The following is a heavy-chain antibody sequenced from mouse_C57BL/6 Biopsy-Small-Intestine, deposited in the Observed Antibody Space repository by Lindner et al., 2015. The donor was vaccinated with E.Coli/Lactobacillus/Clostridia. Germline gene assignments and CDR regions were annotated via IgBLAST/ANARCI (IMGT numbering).Heavy chain of an antibody. Sequence: VQLQESGPELVKPGASVKVSCKASGYTFTDYYIHWVKQSHGKSLEWIGYIYPNNGGNGCKQKFKGKATLTVDKSSSTAYMELRSLASEDSAVYYCVRDYGSSYWYFDVWGTGTTVTVSS. J-gene: IGHJ1*03. CDR2: IYPNNGGN. D-gene: IGHD1-1*01. CDR3: VRDYGSSYWYFDV. CDR1: GYTFTDYY. V-gene: IGHV1-34*01.